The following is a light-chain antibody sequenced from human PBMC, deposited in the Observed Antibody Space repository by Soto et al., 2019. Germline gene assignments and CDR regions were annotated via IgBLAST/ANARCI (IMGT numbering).Light chain of an antibody. CDR3: QHYDSLPIT. J-gene: IGKJ5*01. CDR2: GAS. Sequence: DIVMTQSPLSLPVTPGEPASISCRASQSVSSNLAWYQQKPGQPPRLLIYGASSRATGIPDRFSGSGSGTDFTLTISRLEPEDFAVFYCQHYDSLPITFGQGTRLEIK. CDR1: QSVSSN. V-gene: IGKV3-20*01.